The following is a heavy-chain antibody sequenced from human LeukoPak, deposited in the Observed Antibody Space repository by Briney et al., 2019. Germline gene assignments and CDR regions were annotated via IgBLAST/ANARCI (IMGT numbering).Heavy chain of an antibody. Sequence: PGGCLRLSCAASGFTFSDYYMSWVRQAPGKGLEWVSYISSSGSTIYYADSVKGRFTISRDNAKNSLYLQMNSLRAEDTAVYYCARRDGITGTTWVHYWGQATLVTVSS. D-gene: IGHD1-7*01. CDR2: ISSSGSTI. CDR1: GFTFSDYY. V-gene: IGHV3-11*04. J-gene: IGHJ4*02. CDR3: ARRDGITGTTWVHY.